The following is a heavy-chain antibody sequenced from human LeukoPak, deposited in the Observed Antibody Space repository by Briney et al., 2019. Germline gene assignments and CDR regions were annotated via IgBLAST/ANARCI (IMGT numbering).Heavy chain of an antibody. Sequence: GGPLRLSCTASGFTFSSHWMTWVRQPPGKGLEWVANIKEDGGVEYYVDSVKGRFTISRDNTKNALYLQMNNLRADDTAVYFCARDSRWLLDYWGQGTLITVSS. CDR2: IKEDGGVE. CDR3: ARDSRWLLDY. V-gene: IGHV3-7*03. D-gene: IGHD6-19*01. J-gene: IGHJ4*02. CDR1: GFTFSSHW.